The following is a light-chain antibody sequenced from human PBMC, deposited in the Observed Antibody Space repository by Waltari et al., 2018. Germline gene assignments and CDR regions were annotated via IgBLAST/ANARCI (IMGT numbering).Light chain of an antibody. Sequence: EIVLTQSPATLSLSPGERATLSCRASESVGTYLAWYQHSPSQAPRLLIYDVSTRAAGIPARFSGTGSGTEFTLTISSLEPEDFAIYYCHQRNDRRGTFGQGTKVEIK. CDR3: HQRNDRRGT. CDR2: DVS. CDR1: ESVGTY. J-gene: IGKJ1*01. V-gene: IGKV3-11*01.